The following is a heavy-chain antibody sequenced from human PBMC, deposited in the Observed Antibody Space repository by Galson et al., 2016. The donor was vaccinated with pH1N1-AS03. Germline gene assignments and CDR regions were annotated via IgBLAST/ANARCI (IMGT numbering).Heavy chain of an antibody. CDR3: AKDRSSRNVLGAYDY. J-gene: IGHJ4*02. CDR2: ISSGNT. CDR1: GFTFTDFA. V-gene: IGHV3-23*01. Sequence: SLRLSCATPGFTFTDFAVSWVRQAPGRGLEWVSDISSGNTYHADSVKGRFTISRDDSKNTLYLQMNSLRAEDTAVYYCAKDRSSRNVLGAYDYWGQGTLVTVSS. D-gene: IGHD3-10*02.